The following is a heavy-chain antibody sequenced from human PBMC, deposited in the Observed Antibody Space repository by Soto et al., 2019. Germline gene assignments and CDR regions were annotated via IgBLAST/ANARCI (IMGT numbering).Heavy chain of an antibody. V-gene: IGHV3-66*01. J-gene: IGHJ4*02. CDR3: ARGRWLRLLDY. CDR2: IYSGGHT. Sequence: GGSLRLSCAASGFTFSSYYMSWVRQAPGMRLEWVSIIYSGGHTYYADSVKDRFTISRDNSKNTLYLQMNSLTAEDTAVYYCARGRWLRLLDYWGQGTLVTVSS. CDR1: GFTFSSYY. D-gene: IGHD5-12*01.